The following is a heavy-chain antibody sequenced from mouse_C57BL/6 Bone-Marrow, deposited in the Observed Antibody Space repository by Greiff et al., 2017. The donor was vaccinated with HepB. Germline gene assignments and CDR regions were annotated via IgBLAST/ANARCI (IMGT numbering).Heavy chain of an antibody. Sequence: EVKLLESGPGLVKPSQSLSLTCSVTGYSITSGYYWNWIRQFPGNKLEWMGYISYDGSNNYNPSLKNRISITRDTSKNQFFLKLNSVTTEDTATYYCARVRDGRGMDYRGQGASVTVSS. CDR3: ARVRDGRGMDY. CDR2: ISYDGSN. CDR1: GYSITSGYY. J-gene: IGHJ4*01. V-gene: IGHV3-6*01. D-gene: IGHD1-1*01.